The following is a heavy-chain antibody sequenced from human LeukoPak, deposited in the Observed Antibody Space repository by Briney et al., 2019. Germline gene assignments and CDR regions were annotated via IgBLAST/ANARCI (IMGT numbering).Heavy chain of an antibody. J-gene: IGHJ4*02. V-gene: IGHV1-18*01. CDR1: GYTFTSYG. Sequence: ASVKVSCKASGYTFTSYGISGVRQAPGQGLEWMGWISAYNGNTNYAQKLQGRVTMTTDTSTSTAYMELRSLRSDDTAVYYCARDYWAHCSSTSCYTGIVYWGQGTLVTVSS. D-gene: IGHD2-2*02. CDR2: ISAYNGNT. CDR3: ARDYWAHCSSTSCYTGIVY.